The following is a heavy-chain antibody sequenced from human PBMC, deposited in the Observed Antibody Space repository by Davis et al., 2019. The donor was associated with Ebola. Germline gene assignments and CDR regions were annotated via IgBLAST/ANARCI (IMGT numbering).Heavy chain of an antibody. D-gene: IGHD3-3*01. Sequence: PSETLSLTCTVSGGSISSYYWSWIRQPPGKGLEWIGYIYYSGSTNYNPSLKSRVTISVDTSKNLFSLKLSSVTAADTAVYYCARGPPIRRITIFGVGRQYNWFDPWGQGTLVTVSS. CDR1: GGSISSYY. V-gene: IGHV4-59*01. J-gene: IGHJ5*02. CDR2: IYYSGST. CDR3: ARGPPIRRITIFGVGRQYNWFDP.